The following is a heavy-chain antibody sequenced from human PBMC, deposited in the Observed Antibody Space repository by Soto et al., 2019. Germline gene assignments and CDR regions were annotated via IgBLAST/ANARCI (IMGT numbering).Heavy chain of an antibody. V-gene: IGHV4-34*01. CDR2: INHSGST. CDR1: GGSFSGYY. D-gene: IGHD3-3*01. CDR3: ARRRDFWSGYYGY. Sequence: SETLSLTCAVYGGSFSGYYWSWIRQPPGKGLEWIGEINHSGSTNYNPSLKSRVTISVDTSKNQFSLKLSSVTAADTAVYYCARRRDFWSGYYGYWGQGTLVTVSS. J-gene: IGHJ4*02.